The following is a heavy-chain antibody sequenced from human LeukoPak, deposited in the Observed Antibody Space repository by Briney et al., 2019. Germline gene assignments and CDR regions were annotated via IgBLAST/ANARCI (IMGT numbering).Heavy chain of an antibody. D-gene: IGHD2-2*01. V-gene: IGHV4-34*01. CDR2: INHSGST. CDR3: ARHRGGDIVVVPAGRPFDY. Sequence: TSETLSLTCAVYGGSFSGYYWSWIRQPPGKGLEWIGEINHSGSTNYNPSLKSRVTISVDTSKNQFSLKLSSVTAADTAVYYCARHRGGDIVVVPAGRPFDYRGQGTLVTVSS. J-gene: IGHJ4*02. CDR1: GGSFSGYY.